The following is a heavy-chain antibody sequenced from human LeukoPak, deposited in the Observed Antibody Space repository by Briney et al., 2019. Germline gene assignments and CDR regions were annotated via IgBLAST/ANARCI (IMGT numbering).Heavy chain of an antibody. D-gene: IGHD3-3*01. CDR1: GFTFSSYW. V-gene: IGHV3-7*01. CDR3: ARDRGGYYDFWSGYYTSGPFDP. CDR2: IKQDGSEK. J-gene: IGHJ5*02. Sequence: PGGSLRLSCAASGFTFSSYWMSWVRQAPGKGLEWVANIKQDGSEKYYVDSVKGRFTISRDNAKNSLYLQMNSLRAEDTAVYYCARDRGGYYDFWSGYYTSGPFDPWGQGTLVTVSS.